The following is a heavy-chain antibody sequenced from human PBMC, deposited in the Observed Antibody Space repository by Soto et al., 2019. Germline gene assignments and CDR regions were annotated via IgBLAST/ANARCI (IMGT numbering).Heavy chain of an antibody. Sequence: SETLSLTCTVSGGSISSGGCYWSWIRQHPGKGLEWLGYIHYSGSTYYNPSLKRRVAISVDTSKNQFSLKLCSVTAADTSVYYCARGSVAAAGIAYYYYGMDVWGQGTTVT. CDR1: GGSISSGGCY. CDR3: ARGSVAAAGIAYYYYGMDV. J-gene: IGHJ6*02. CDR2: IHYSGST. D-gene: IGHD6-13*01. V-gene: IGHV4-31*03.